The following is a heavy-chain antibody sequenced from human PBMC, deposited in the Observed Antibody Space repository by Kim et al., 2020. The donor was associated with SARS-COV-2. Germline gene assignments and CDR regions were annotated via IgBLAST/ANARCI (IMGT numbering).Heavy chain of an antibody. V-gene: IGHV4-4*07. CDR3: ASALGH. CDR2: TRGRT. D-gene: IGHD3-16*02. J-gene: IGHJ4*02. Sequence: TRGRTNYNPPLQSRVTMSVDMSKNQLSLKLSSVTAADTAVYYCASALGHWGQGTLVTVSS.